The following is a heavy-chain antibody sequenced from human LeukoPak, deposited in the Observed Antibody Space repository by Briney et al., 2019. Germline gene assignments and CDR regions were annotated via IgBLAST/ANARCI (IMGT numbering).Heavy chain of an antibody. J-gene: IGHJ4*02. Sequence: GGSLRLSCPASGFTFSSYAMHWVRQAPGKGLEWVAVISYDGSNKYYADSVKGRFTISRDNAKNSLYLQMNSLRDEDTAVYYCARDSFFHTGTFDYWGQGTLVTVSS. D-gene: IGHD2/OR15-2a*01. CDR3: ARDSFFHTGTFDY. CDR1: GFTFSSYA. V-gene: IGHV3-30-3*01. CDR2: ISYDGSNK.